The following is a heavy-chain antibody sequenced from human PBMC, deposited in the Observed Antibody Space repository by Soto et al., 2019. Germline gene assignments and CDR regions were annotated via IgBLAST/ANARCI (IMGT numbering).Heavy chain of an antibody. Sequence: EMQLVESGGGLVQRGGSLRLSCAASGFTISSYSMNWVRQAPGKGLEWVSYISSSSSTIYYADSVKGRFTISRDNAKNSLYLQMNSLRDEDTAVYYCARVGMGSSWLRDYYYGMDVWGQGTTVTVSS. CDR1: GFTISSYS. CDR3: ARVGMGSSWLRDYYYGMDV. D-gene: IGHD6-13*01. CDR2: ISSSSSTI. V-gene: IGHV3-48*02. J-gene: IGHJ6*02.